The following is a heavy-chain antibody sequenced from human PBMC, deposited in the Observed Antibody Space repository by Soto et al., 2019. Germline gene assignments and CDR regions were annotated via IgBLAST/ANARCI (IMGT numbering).Heavy chain of an antibody. CDR2: IRSKAYGGTT. CDR1: GFTFGDYA. Sequence: GGSLRLSCTASGFTFGDYAMSWVRQAPGKGLEWVGFIRSKAYGGTTEYAASVKGRFTISRDDSKSIAYLQMNSLKTEDTAVYYCTGSPYCTNGVCYNGFDYWGQGTLVTVSS. V-gene: IGHV3-49*04. J-gene: IGHJ4*02. D-gene: IGHD2-8*01. CDR3: TGSPYCTNGVCYNGFDY.